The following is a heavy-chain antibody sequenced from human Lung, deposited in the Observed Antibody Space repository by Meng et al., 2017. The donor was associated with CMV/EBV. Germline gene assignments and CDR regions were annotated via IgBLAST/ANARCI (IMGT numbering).Heavy chain of an antibody. J-gene: IGHJ6*02. CDR1: GYTFSNYD. V-gene: IGHV1-8*01. Sequence: ASXXVSXKASGYTFSNYDIIWVRQASGQGLEWVGWMNPNRGNTAYAQKFQGRVTMTRDTSTSIAYMELSSLRSGDTAVYYCARGQVQCSTINCHDYRFSGMDVXGQAXTVTVSS. CDR2: MNPNRGNT. CDR3: ARGQVQCSTINCHDYRFSGMDV. D-gene: IGHD2/OR15-2a*01.